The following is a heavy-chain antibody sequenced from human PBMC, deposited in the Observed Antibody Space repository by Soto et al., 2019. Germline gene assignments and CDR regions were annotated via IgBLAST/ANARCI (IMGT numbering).Heavy chain of an antibody. D-gene: IGHD6-6*01. V-gene: IGHV5-51*01. J-gene: IGHJ6*02. CDR2: IYPGDSDT. CDR3: ARRLGYSSSSAYYGMDV. Sequence: GESLKISCKGSGYGFTSYWIGWVRQMPGKGLEWMGIIYPGDSDTRYSPSFQGQVTISADKSISTAYLQWSSLKASDTAMYYCARRLGYSSSSAYYGMDVWGQGTTVTVSS. CDR1: GYGFTSYW.